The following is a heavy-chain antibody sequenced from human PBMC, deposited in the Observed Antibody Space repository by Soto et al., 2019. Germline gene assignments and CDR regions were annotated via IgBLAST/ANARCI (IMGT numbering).Heavy chain of an antibody. Sequence: PGGSLRLSCAASGFTFSSYCMSWVRQAPGKGLEWVSAISGSGGGTFYADSVKGRFTISRDNSKNTLYLQMNSLRAEDTAVYYCAKDSQRWLQEFDYWGQGTLVTVSS. CDR3: AKDSQRWLQEFDY. CDR2: ISGSGGGT. J-gene: IGHJ4*02. CDR1: GFTFSSYC. V-gene: IGHV3-23*01. D-gene: IGHD5-12*01.